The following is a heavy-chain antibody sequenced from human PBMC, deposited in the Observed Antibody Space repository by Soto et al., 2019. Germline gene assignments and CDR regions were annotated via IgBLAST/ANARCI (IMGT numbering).Heavy chain of an antibody. CDR2: INSDGSST. J-gene: IGHJ4*02. V-gene: IGHV3-74*01. CDR1: GFTFSSYW. CDR3: ASHIVVVTATRSVDY. D-gene: IGHD2-21*02. Sequence: EVQLVESGGGLVQPGGSLRLSCAASGFTFSSYWMHWVRQAPGKGLVWVSRINSDGSSTYYADSVKGRFTISRDNAKNTLYLQMNSLRAEDTAMYYCASHIVVVTATRSVDYWGQGTLVTVSS.